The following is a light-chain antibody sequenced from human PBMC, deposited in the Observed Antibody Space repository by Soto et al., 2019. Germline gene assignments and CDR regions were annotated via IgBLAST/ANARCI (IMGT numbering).Light chain of an antibody. Sequence: QSALTQPASVSGSPGQSITISCTGTNSDIGGYNYVSWYQQHPGTAPKLLIYDVSNRPSGVSYRFSGSKSGNTASLTISGLHAEDESDYYCSSYTSRSTLGVFGGGTKLTVL. V-gene: IGLV2-14*03. CDR3: SSYTSRSTLGV. J-gene: IGLJ2*01. CDR1: NSDIGGYNY. CDR2: DVS.